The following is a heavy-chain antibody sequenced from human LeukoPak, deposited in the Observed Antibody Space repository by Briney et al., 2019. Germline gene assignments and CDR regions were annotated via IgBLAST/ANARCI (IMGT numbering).Heavy chain of an antibody. Sequence: ASETLSLTCTVSGGSIASSAYYWGWIRQSPGKGLEWLGSIYYGGAAYYNPSLRSQFTISVDTSKNQFSLKLSSVTAADTAVYYCARHDPFVVVIHYWGQGTLVTVSS. CDR2: IYYGGAA. D-gene: IGHD2-21*01. CDR3: ARHDPFVVVIHY. CDR1: GGSIASSAYY. J-gene: IGHJ4*02. V-gene: IGHV4-39*01.